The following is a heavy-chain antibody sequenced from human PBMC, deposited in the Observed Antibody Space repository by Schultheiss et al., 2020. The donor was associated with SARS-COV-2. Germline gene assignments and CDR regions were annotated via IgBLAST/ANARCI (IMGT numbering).Heavy chain of an antibody. V-gene: IGHV3-33*01. J-gene: IGHJ4*02. Sequence: GGSLRLSCAASGFTFSSYGMHWVRQAPGKGLEWVAVIWYDGSNKYYADSVKGRFTISRDNSKNTLYLQMNSLRAEDTAVYYCAREGIGQWLGVSLFDYWGQGTLVTVSS. CDR2: IWYDGSNK. CDR1: GFTFSSYG. CDR3: AREGIGQWLGVSLFDY. D-gene: IGHD6-19*01.